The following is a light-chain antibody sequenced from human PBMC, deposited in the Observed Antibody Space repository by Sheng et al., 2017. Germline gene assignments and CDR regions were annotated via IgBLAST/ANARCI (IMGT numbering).Light chain of an antibody. V-gene: IGKV1-NL1*01. CDR1: QGIANS. CDR2: GAS. Sequence: DIQMTQSPSSLSASVGGRVTFTCRASQGIANSLTWYQQKPGKAPKLLLYGASKLESGVPSRFSGSGSGTDYTLTISSLQPEDFATYYCQQYFSTPYTFGLGDQVGDQT. J-gene: IGKJ2*01. CDR3: QQYFSTPYT.